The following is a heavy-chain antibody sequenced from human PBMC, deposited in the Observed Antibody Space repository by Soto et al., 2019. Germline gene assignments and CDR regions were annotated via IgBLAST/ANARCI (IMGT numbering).Heavy chain of an antibody. CDR2: INPSGGST. D-gene: IGHD3-22*01. V-gene: IGHV1-46*01. CDR3: ANGHNYYDSSGPPPYYFDY. CDR1: GYTFTSYY. J-gene: IGHJ4*02. Sequence: GGSVKVYCKAYGYTFTSYYMHWVRQAPGQGLEWMGIINPSGGSTSYSQKFQGRVTMTRDTSTSTVYMELSSLRSEDTAVYYCANGHNYYDSSGPPPYYFDYWGQGTLVTVSS.